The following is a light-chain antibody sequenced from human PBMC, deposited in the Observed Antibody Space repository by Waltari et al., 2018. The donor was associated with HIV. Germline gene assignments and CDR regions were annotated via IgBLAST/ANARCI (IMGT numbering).Light chain of an antibody. Sequence: QSVLTQPPSVSAAPGQQVTISCSGSSSNLGNNSVFRYQPLPGTAPKLLMYDNKRRPSGIPDRFSGSKSGTSATLCITGLQTGDEADYFCATWDSSRSAGVFGGGTKLTVL. CDR1: SSNLGNNS. J-gene: IGLJ2*01. CDR2: DNK. V-gene: IGLV1-51*01. CDR3: ATWDSSRSAGV.